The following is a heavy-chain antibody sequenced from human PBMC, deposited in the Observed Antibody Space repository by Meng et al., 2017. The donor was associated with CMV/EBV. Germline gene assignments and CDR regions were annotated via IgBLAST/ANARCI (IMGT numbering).Heavy chain of an antibody. CDR1: GFTFSSYA. J-gene: IGHJ4*02. CDR2: ISYDGSNK. D-gene: IGHD3-16*01. V-gene: IGHV3-30-3*01. CDR3: ARGINNFDY. Sequence: GESLKISCAASGFTFSSYAMHWVRQAPGKGLEWVAVISYDGSNKYYADSVKGRFTISRDNSKNTLYLQMNSLRAEDTAVYYCARGINNFDYWGQGPRSPSPQ.